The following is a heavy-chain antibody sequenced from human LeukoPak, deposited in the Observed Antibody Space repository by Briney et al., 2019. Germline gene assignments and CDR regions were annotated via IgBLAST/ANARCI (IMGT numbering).Heavy chain of an antibody. CDR3: ARQYFLVLSLYYFDY. CDR1: GGSISSSSYY. Sequence: SETLSLTCTVSGGSISSSSYYWGWIRQPPGKGLEWIGSIYYSGSTYYNPSLKSRVTISVDTSKNQFSLKLSSVTAADTAVYYCARQYFLVLSLYYFDYWGQGTLVTVSS. CDR2: IYYSGST. V-gene: IGHV4-39*01. J-gene: IGHJ4*02. D-gene: IGHD2/OR15-2a*01.